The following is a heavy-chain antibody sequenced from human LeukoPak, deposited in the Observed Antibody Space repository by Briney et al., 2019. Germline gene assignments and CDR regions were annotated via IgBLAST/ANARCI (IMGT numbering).Heavy chain of an antibody. D-gene: IGHD3-10*01. V-gene: IGHV1-69*04. J-gene: IGHJ4*02. CDR1: GGTFSSYA. CDR2: IIPILGIA. Sequence: GSSVTVSCKASGGTFSSYAISWVRQAPGQGLEWMGRIIPILGIANYAQKFQGRVTITADKSTSTAYMELSSLRSEDTAVYYCARAYGSGSYELDYWGQGTLVTVSS. CDR3: ARAYGSGSYELDY.